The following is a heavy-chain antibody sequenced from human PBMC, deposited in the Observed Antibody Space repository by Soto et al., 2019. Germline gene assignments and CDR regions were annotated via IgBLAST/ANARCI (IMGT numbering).Heavy chain of an antibody. CDR3: ARQNDFWSGYRTGYNFDY. Sequence: GGSLRLSCAASGFTFSSYAMSWVRQAPGKGLEWVSAISGSGGSTYYADSVKGRFTISRDNSKNTLYLQMNSLRAEDTAVYYCARQNDFWSGYRTGYNFDYWGQGTLVTVS. CDR1: GFTFSSYA. D-gene: IGHD3-3*01. V-gene: IGHV3-23*01. CDR2: ISGSGGST. J-gene: IGHJ4*02.